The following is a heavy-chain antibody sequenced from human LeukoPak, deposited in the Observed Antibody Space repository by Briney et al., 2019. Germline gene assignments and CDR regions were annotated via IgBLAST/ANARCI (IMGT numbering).Heavy chain of an antibody. CDR3: ARDVDTAMVTGVWFDP. D-gene: IGHD5-18*01. CDR2: ISSSSSYI. J-gene: IGHJ5*02. CDR1: GFTFSSYS. Sequence: PGGSLRLSCAASGFTFSSYSMNWVRQAPGKGLEWVSSISSSSSYIYYTDSVKGRFTISRDNAKNSLYLQMNSLRAEDTAVYYCARDVDTAMVTGVWFDPWGQGTLVTVSS. V-gene: IGHV3-21*01.